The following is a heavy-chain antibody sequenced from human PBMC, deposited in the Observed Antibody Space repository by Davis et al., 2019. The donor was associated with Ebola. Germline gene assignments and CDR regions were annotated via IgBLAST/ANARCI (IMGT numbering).Heavy chain of an antibody. J-gene: IGHJ6*03. V-gene: IGHV4-34*01. CDR1: GGSFSGYY. Sequence: PSETLSLTCAVYGGSFSGYYWSWIRQPPGKGLEWIGEINHSGSTNYNPSLKSRVTISVDTSKNQFSLKLSSVTAADTAVYYCARDYYYDSSGYGPSYYYYYMDVWGKGTTVTVSS. D-gene: IGHD3-22*01. CDR3: ARDYYYDSSGYGPSYYYYYMDV. CDR2: INHSGST.